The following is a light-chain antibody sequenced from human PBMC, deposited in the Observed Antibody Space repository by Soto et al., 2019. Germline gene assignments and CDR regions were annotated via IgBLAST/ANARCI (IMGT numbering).Light chain of an antibody. CDR3: QQIVT. CDR2: GAS. J-gene: IGKJ1*01. CDR1: QSVSSSY. Sequence: EIVLTQSPGTLSLSPGERVTLSCRASQSVSSSYLAWYQQKPGQAPRLLLYGASSRATGIPDRFSGSGSGTDFTLTISRLEPEDFAVYYCQQIVTFGQGTKVEIK. V-gene: IGKV3-20*01.